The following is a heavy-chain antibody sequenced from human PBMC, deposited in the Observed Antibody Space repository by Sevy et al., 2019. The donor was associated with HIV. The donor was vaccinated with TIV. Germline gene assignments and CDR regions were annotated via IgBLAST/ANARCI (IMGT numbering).Heavy chain of an antibody. Sequence: SETLSLTCTVSGGSINNYIWTWIRQPAGKGLEWIGRMYTSGSTDYNPSLRSRVTMSLNTSKNQFSLKLSSVTAADTALYYCARDRSYDSSGKPLDYWGQGTLVTVSS. CDR1: GGSINNYI. CDR3: ARDRSYDSSGKPLDY. CDR2: MYTSGST. J-gene: IGHJ4*02. D-gene: IGHD3-22*01. V-gene: IGHV4-4*07.